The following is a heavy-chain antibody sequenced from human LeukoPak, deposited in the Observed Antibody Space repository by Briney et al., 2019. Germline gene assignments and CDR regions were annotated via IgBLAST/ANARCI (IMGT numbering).Heavy chain of an antibody. J-gene: IGHJ4*02. CDR1: GFKFDDYG. V-gene: IGHV3-20*04. CDR2: INWNGGST. D-gene: IGHD2/OR15-2a*01. CDR3: ARDETTIGDDFFPN. Sequence: GGSLRLSCAASGFKFDDYGMDWVRHVPGKGLEWICAINWNGGSTHNADSVRGRFTISKDNTKNSMFLHMNSLRAEDTALYFCARDETTIGDDFFPNGGQGILVAVSA.